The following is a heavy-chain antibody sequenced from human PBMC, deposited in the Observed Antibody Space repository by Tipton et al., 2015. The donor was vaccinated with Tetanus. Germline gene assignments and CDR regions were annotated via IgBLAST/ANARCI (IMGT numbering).Heavy chain of an antibody. CDR1: GGSISSFNYY. J-gene: IGHJ3*02. Sequence: LRLSCTVSGGSISSFNYYWGWIRQPPGKGLEWIGSIYYSGTTYSNPSLGSRVTMSVDTSKIQFSLKVSSVTAADTAVYYCARDDQYYYDSGIHDAFDIWGQGTMVTVSS. D-gene: IGHD3-22*01. V-gene: IGHV4-39*02. CDR2: IYYSGTT. CDR3: ARDDQYYYDSGIHDAFDI.